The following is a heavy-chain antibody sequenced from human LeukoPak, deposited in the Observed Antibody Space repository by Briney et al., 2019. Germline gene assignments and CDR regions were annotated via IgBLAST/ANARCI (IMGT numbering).Heavy chain of an antibody. J-gene: IGHJ5*02. Sequence: GESLKISFQGSGYRFISYWISWVRQMPGKGLEWMGRIDPSDSYTKYSPSFQGHVTISVDKSISTAYLQWSSLKASDTAMYYCARGSIPLNWFDPWGQGTLVTVSS. CDR1: GYRFISYW. V-gene: IGHV5-10-1*01. CDR3: ARGSIPLNWFDP. D-gene: IGHD2-2*01. CDR2: IDPSDSYT.